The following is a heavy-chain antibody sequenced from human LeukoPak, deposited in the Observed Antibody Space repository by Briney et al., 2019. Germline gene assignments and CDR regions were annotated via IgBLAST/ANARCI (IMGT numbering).Heavy chain of an antibody. CDR1: GFTFSTYS. Sequence: GGSLRLSCVVSGFTFSTYSMNWVRQAPGKGLEWVSSIAGGSTYIYYADSVKGRFTISRDNAKNSLDLQMNSLTVDDTAVYFCARDLSSGNPGGFDYWGQGTLVTVSS. J-gene: IGHJ4*02. CDR3: ARDLSSGNPGGFDY. D-gene: IGHD3-3*01. CDR2: IAGGSTYI. V-gene: IGHV3-21*01.